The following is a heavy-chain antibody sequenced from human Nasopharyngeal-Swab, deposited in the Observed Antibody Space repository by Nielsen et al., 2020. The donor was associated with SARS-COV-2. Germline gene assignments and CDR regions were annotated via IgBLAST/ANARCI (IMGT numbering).Heavy chain of an antibody. D-gene: IGHD6-13*01. Sequence: GGSLRLSCGASDFTFSHYLMSWVRQAPGKGLEWVANINHDGSQKYYVDSVKGRFTISRDNSKNSIYLQMDRLRVEDTAVYYCARESSAADYWGQGTLVTVSS. J-gene: IGHJ1*01. CDR3: ARESSAADY. CDR1: DFTFSHYL. CDR2: INHDGSQK. V-gene: IGHV3-7*01.